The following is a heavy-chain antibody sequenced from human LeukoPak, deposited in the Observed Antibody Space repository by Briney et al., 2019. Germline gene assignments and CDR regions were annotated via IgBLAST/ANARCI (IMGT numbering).Heavy chain of an antibody. Sequence: GGSLRLSCAASGFTFSIYWMSWVRQAPGKGLEWVSGISSSGSGGSTYYADSVKGRFTISRDNSKNTLYLQINSVRAEDTAVYYCARAYSSSWYDFWGQGTLVTVSS. CDR1: GFTFSIYW. D-gene: IGHD6-13*01. CDR3: ARAYSSSWYDF. V-gene: IGHV3-23*01. CDR2: ISSSGSGGST. J-gene: IGHJ5*01.